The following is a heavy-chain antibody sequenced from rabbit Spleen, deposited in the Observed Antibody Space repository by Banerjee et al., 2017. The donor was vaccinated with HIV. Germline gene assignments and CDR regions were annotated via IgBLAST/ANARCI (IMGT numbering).Heavy chain of an antibody. CDR3: ARGVVGNGNYIHDIAL. J-gene: IGHJ4*01. V-gene: IGHV1S43*01. CDR2: IYTTSGGT. CDR1: GIDFSTYYY. Sequence: QQQLEESGGGLVKPGGTLTLTCKASGIDFSTYYYICWVRQAPGKGLELIACIYTTSGGTWYARWVNGRFTISRNTSLNTVDLKMTSLTAADTATYFCARGVVGNGNYIHDIALWGPGTLVTVS. D-gene: IGHD5-1*01.